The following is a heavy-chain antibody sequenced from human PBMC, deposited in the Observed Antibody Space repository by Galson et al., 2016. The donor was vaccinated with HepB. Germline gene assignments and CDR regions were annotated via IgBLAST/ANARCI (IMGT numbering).Heavy chain of an antibody. CDR3: AKDNYYGTGSYYPYEYYGMGV. J-gene: IGHJ6*02. V-gene: IGHV3-7*01. D-gene: IGHD3-10*01. CDR1: GFTFSSYW. Sequence: SLRLSCAASGFTFSSYWMSWVRQAPGKGLEWVANIKQDANEKNYVGSVRGRFSISRDNAKNSLYLQMNSLRAEDTAVYYCAKDNYYGTGSYYPYEYYGMGVGGQGTTVTVSS. CDR2: IKQDANEK.